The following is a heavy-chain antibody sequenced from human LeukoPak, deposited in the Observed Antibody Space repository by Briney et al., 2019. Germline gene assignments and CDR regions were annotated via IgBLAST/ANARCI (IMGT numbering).Heavy chain of an antibody. CDR2: INHSGST. CDR3: ARGRGAQYYYDSSGYFY. CDR1: GGSFSGYH. V-gene: IGHV4-34*01. J-gene: IGHJ4*02. D-gene: IGHD3-22*01. Sequence: SETLSLTCAVYGGSFSGYHWSWIRQPPGKGLEWIGEINHSGSTNYNPSLKSRVTISVDTSKNQFSLKLSSVTAADTAVYYCARGRGAQYYYDSSGYFYWGQGTLVTVSS.